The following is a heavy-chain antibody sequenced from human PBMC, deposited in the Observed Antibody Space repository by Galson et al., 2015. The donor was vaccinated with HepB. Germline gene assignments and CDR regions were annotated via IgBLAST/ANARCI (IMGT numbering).Heavy chain of an antibody. CDR2: SKSKTDGGTP. V-gene: IGHV3-15*07. J-gene: IGHJ4*02. CDR1: GFSFINVW. D-gene: IGHD4-11*01. CDR3: STGPNLQGSDY. Sequence: SLRLSCAASGFSFINVWKNWVRQAPGKGLEWVGRSKSKTDGGTPDYAAPVRGRVTISRDDSKNTLYLQMDSLKTEDTAVYYCSTGPNLQGSDYWGLGILVTVSS.